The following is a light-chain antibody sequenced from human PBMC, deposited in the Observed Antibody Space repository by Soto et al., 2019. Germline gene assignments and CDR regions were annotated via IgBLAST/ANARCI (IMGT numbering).Light chain of an antibody. J-gene: IGKJ2*01. Sequence: DVQLTQSPSSLSGYVGDRATITCRASQAIDNSLAWFQQKPGKAPQPLIYAASSLQSGVPSKFTGSGSGTDFTLTITSLQPEDFGTSYYCQQYDMFPYTFGQGTRVGIK. CDR1: QAIDNS. CDR3: QQYDMFPYT. CDR2: AAS. V-gene: IGKV1-16*02.